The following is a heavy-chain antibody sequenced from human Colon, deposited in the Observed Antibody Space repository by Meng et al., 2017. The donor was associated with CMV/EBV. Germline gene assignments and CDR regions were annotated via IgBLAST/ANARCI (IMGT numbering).Heavy chain of an antibody. CDR2: ISAYDGDR. Sequence: SGYTFISYGINWVRQAPGQGLEWMGRISAYDGDRNYARKFQGRVTLTTDASTSTAYMELTSLTYDDTAVYYCARDLRLFPKEGFDPWGQGTLVTVSS. CDR1: GYTFISYG. V-gene: IGHV1-18*01. D-gene: IGHD2/OR15-2a*01. J-gene: IGHJ5*02. CDR3: ARDLRLFPKEGFDP.